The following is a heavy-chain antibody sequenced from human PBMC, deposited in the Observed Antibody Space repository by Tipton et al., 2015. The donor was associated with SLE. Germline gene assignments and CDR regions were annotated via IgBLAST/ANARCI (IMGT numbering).Heavy chain of an antibody. CDR3: ARGFLGMKAAQYYFDY. CDR2: IWYDGSRR. CDR1: RFGFSNYG. D-gene: IGHD6-25*01. Sequence: SLRLSCEASRFGFSNYGMHWVRQAPGKGLEWVAAIWYDGSRRFYGDSVKGRFTISRDNAKKSLYLQMNSLRAEDTAVYYCARGFLGMKAAQYYFDYWGQGTLVTVSS. V-gene: IGHV3-33*01. J-gene: IGHJ4*02.